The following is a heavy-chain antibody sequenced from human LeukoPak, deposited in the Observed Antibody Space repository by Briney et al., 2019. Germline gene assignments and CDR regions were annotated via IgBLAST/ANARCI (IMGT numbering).Heavy chain of an antibody. CDR3: ARGCLSSTSCELDY. J-gene: IGHJ4*02. D-gene: IGHD2-2*01. CDR1: GYTFTSYD. Sequence: GASVKVSCKASGYTFTSYDINWVRQATGQGLEWMGWMNPNSGNTGYAQKFQGRVTITRNTSLSTAYMELSSLRSEDTAVYYCARGCLSSTSCELDYWGQGTLVTVSS. CDR2: MNPNSGNT. V-gene: IGHV1-8*03.